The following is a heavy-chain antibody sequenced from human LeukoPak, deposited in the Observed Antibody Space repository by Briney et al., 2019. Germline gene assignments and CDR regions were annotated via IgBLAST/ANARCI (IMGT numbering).Heavy chain of an antibody. CDR1: GGSISSYY. D-gene: IGHD6-13*01. J-gene: IGHJ2*01. CDR2: IYYSGST. V-gene: IGHV4-59*01. Sequence: SETLSLTCTVSGGSISSYYWSWIRQPPGKGLEWIGYIYYSGSTNYNPPLKSRVTISVDTSKNQFSLKLSSVTAADTAVYYCARVAAAYDWYFDLWGRGIPVTVSS. CDR3: ARVAAAYDWYFDL.